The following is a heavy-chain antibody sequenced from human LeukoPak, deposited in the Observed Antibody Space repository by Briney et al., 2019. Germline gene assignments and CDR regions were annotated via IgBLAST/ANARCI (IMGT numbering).Heavy chain of an antibody. D-gene: IGHD3-10*01. CDR3: ASQYGSRQFDS. V-gene: IGHV6-1*01. J-gene: IGHJ4*02. CDR1: GDSVSGNRVA. CDR2: TYYRSKWYS. Sequence: SQTLSLTCAISGDSVSGNRVAWNWIRQSPSRGLEWLGRTYYRSKWYSDSAVSVKSRITINPDTSKNQFSLQLNSVTPEDTAVYYCASQYGSRQFDSWGQGTLVTVSS.